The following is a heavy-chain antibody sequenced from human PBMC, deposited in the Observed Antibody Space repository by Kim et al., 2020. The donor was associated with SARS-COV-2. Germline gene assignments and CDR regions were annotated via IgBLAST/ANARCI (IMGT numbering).Heavy chain of an antibody. V-gene: IGHV1-3*01. CDR1: GYTFTSYA. D-gene: IGHD3-22*01. Sequence: ASVKVSCKASGYTFTSYAMHWVRQAPGQRLEWMGWINAGNGNTKYSQKFQGRVTITRDTSASTAYMELSSLRSEDTAVYYCASNYDSSGYYYYYYYGMDVWGQGTTVTVSS. J-gene: IGHJ6*02. CDR2: INAGNGNT. CDR3: ASNYDSSGYYYYYYYGMDV.